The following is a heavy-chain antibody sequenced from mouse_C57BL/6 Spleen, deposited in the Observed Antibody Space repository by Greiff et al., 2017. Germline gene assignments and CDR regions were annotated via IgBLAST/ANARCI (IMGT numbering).Heavy chain of an antibody. V-gene: IGHV5-9*01. CDR1: GFTFSSYT. CDR3: ARQALDY. Sequence: EVNVVESGGGLVKPGGSLKLSCAASGFTFSSYTMSWVRQTPEKRLEWVATISGGGGNTYYPDSVKGRFTISRDNAKNTLYLQMSSLRSEDTALYYCARQALDYWGQGTTLTVSS. J-gene: IGHJ2*01. CDR2: ISGGGGNT.